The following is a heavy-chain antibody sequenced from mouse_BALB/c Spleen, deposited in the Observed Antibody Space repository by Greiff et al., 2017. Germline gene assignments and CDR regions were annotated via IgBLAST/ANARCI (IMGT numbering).Heavy chain of an antibody. D-gene: IGHD2-14*01. CDR3: ARGVRRDAMDY. V-gene: IGHV5-17*02. J-gene: IGHJ4*01. CDR1: GFNFSSFG. Sequence: EVNLVESGGGLVQPGGSRKLSCAASGFNFSSFGMHWVRQAPEKGLEWVAYISSGSSTIYYADTVKGRFTISRDNPKNTLFLQMTSLRSEDTAMYYCARGVRRDAMDYWGQGTSVTVSS. CDR2: ISSGSSTI.